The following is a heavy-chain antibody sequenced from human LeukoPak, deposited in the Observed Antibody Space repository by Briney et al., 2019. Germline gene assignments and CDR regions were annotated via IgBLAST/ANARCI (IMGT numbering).Heavy chain of an antibody. CDR1: GFTFSTSA. D-gene: IGHD6-19*01. CDR3: AKRAQGDSGWYTFDY. V-gene: IGHV3-23*01. J-gene: IGHJ4*02. Sequence: AGGSLRLSCAASGFTFSTSAMNWVRQAPGKGLEWVSTISNGGDTAYSADSVKGRFTISKDNSKNTLFLQMNSLRVDDTALYYCAKRAQGDSGWYTFDYWGQGSLVTVSS. CDR2: ISNGGDTA.